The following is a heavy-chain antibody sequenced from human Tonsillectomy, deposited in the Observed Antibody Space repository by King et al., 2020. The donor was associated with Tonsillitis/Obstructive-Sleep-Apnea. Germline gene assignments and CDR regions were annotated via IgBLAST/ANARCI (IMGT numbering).Heavy chain of an antibody. CDR2: INHSGSA. CDR1: GGSFSNYY. CDR3: ARGPGRLYYYYYMDV. V-gene: IGHV4-34*01. D-gene: IGHD3-10*01. J-gene: IGHJ6*03. Sequence: VQLQQWGAGLLKPSETLSLTCAVFGGSFSNYYWSWIRQPPGKWLEWIGEINHSGSANYSPSLKSRVTISVDTSKNQFSLKLSSVTAADTAVYYCARGPGRLYYYYYMDVWGKGTTVTVSS.